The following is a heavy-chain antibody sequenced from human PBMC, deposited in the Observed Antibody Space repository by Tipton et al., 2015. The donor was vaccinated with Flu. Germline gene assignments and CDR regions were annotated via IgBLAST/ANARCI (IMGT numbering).Heavy chain of an antibody. CDR3: ARHPSSLGAFDI. CDR1: GYSISSGYY. Sequence: TLSLTCAVSGYSISSGYYWGWIRQPPGKGLEWIGSLDHSGSTDYNPSLKSRVTISVDTSKNQFSLKLSSVTAADTAVYYCARHPSSLGAFDIWGQGTMVTVSS. CDR2: LDHSGST. D-gene: IGHD7-27*01. V-gene: IGHV4-38-2*01. J-gene: IGHJ3*02.